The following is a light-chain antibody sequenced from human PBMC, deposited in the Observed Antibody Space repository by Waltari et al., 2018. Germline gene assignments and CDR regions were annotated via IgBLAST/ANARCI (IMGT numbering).Light chain of an antibody. CDR2: EGS. CDR1: SRDVGSSNL. V-gene: IGLV2-23*03. CDR3: CSYAGGSAFVV. Sequence: SALTQPASLSGSPGQSIPISCTGTSRDVGSSNLVSWYQQHPGKAPKLIIYEGSKRTSGVSNRVSGSKSGNTASLTISGLQAEDEADYHCCSYAGGSAFVVFGGGTKLTVL. J-gene: IGLJ2*01.